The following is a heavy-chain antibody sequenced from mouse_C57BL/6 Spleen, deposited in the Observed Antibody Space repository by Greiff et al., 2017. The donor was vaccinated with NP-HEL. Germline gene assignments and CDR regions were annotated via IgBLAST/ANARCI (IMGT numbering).Heavy chain of an antibody. CDR2: IYPRSGNT. J-gene: IGHJ4*01. CDR1: GYTFTSYG. CDR3: ARSDSYAMDY. Sequence: VQLQQSGAELARPGASVKLSCKASGYTFTSYGISWVKQRPGQGLEWIGEIYPRSGNTYYNEKFKGKATLTADKSSSTAYMELRSLTSEDSAVYFCARSDSYAMDYWGQGTSVTVSS. V-gene: IGHV1-81*01.